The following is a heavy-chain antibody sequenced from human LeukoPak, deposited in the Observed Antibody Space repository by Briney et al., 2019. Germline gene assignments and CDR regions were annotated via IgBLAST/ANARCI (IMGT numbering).Heavy chain of an antibody. CDR3: AREIAEGVGFDY. CDR2: IIPIFGTA. Sequence: SSVQVSCKASGGTFSSYAISWVRQAPGQGLEWMGGIIPIFGTANYAQKFQGRVTITTDESTSTAYMELSSLRSEDTAVYYCAREIAEGVGFDYWGQGTLVTVSS. J-gene: IGHJ4*02. D-gene: IGHD1-26*01. CDR1: GGTFSSYA. V-gene: IGHV1-69*05.